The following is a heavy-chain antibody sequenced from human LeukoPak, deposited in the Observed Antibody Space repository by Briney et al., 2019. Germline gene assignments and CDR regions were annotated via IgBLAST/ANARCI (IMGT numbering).Heavy chain of an antibody. V-gene: IGHV1-2*06. CDR2: INPNSGGT. D-gene: IGHD6-19*01. J-gene: IGHJ3*02. Sequence: ASVKVSCKASGYTFTAYYMHWVRQAPGRGLEWMGRINPNSGGTNYAQRFQGRVTMTRDTSISTAYMEMRRLKSDDTAVYYCARLSSGWYDDFDIWGQGTMVTVSS. CDR3: ARLSSGWYDDFDI. CDR1: GYTFTAYY.